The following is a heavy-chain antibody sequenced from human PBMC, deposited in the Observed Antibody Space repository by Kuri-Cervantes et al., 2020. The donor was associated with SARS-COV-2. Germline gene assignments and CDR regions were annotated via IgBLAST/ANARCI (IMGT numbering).Heavy chain of an antibody. CDR3: ASGEIAASGTIYYFDY. D-gene: IGHD1-7*01. Sequence: GESLRISFQASELTFSSFRMNWFRQAPGKGLEWVSSISSSSSYIYYADSVKGRFTISRDNAKNSLYLQMNSLRAEDTAVYYCASGEIAASGTIYYFDYWGRGTLVTVSS. CDR2: ISSSSSYI. CDR1: ELTFSSFR. V-gene: IGHV3-21*01. J-gene: IGHJ4*02.